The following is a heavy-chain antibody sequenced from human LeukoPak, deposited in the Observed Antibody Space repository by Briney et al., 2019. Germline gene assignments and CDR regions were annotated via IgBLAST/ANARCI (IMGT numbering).Heavy chain of an antibody. J-gene: IGHJ6*03. Sequence: ASVKVSCKASGYTFTNYDINWVRQAPGQGLEWMGWMNPNSGNTGYAQKFQGRVTITRNTSISTAYMELSSLRSEDTAVYYCARERAYYYMDVWGKGTTVTVSS. V-gene: IGHV1-8*01. CDR2: MNPNSGNT. CDR1: GYTFTNYD. CDR3: ARERAYYYMDV.